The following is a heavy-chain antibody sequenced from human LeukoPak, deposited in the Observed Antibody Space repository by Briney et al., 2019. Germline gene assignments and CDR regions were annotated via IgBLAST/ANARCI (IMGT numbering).Heavy chain of an antibody. D-gene: IGHD6-19*01. V-gene: IGHV4-59*01. Sequence: SETLSLTCTVSGGSISSYYWSWIRQPPGKGLEWIGYIYYSGSTNYNPSLKSRVTISVDTSKNQFSLKLSSVTAADTAVYYCVRDSPPSSSGWYGNGMDVWGQGTTVTVSS. J-gene: IGHJ6*02. CDR1: GGSISSYY. CDR3: VRDSPPSSSGWYGNGMDV. CDR2: IYYSGST.